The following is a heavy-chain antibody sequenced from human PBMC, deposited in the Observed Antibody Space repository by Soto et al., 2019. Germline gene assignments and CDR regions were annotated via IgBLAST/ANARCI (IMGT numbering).Heavy chain of an antibody. J-gene: IGHJ4*02. CDR3: ARGGSSTNDPDY. Sequence: SETLSLTCTVSGGSISSGGYYWSWIRQHPGKGLEWIGYIYYSGSTYYNPALKFRVTISVDTSKNQFSLKLSSVTAADTAVYYCARGGSSTNDPDYWGQGTLVTVSS. CDR2: IYYSGST. D-gene: IGHD2-2*01. CDR1: GGSISSGGYY. V-gene: IGHV4-31*03.